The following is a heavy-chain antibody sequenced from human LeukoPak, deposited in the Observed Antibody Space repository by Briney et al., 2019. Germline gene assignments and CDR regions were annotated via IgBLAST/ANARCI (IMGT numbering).Heavy chain of an antibody. J-gene: IGHJ4*02. CDR1: GFTFSSYD. CDR2: ISYDGSKK. Sequence: PGGSLRLSCAASGFTFSSYDMHWVRQAPGKGLEWVAVISYDGSKKYYADSVRGRFTISRDNFKNTVDLQMISVTAEDTAMYFCAKGLGTGSVLARPLHYWGQGTLVTVSS. CDR3: AKGLGTGSVLARPLHY. V-gene: IGHV3-30*18. D-gene: IGHD3-10*01.